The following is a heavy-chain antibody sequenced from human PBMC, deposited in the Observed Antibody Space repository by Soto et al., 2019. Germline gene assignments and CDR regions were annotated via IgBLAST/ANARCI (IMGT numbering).Heavy chain of an antibody. CDR3: ATDSGSGSYSYNYFDP. CDR1: GGSISSYY. V-gene: IGHV4-59*01. D-gene: IGHD3-10*01. CDR2: IYYSGST. J-gene: IGHJ5*02. Sequence: PSETLSLTCTVSGGSISSYYWNWIRQPPGKGLEWIGYIYYSGSTNYNPSLKSRVTISIDTPENQLSLKLNSVTAADTAVYYCATDSGSGSYSYNYFDPWGQGTLVTVSS.